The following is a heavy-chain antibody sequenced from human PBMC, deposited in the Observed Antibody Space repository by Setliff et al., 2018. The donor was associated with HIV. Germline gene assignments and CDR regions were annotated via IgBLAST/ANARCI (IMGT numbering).Heavy chain of an antibody. D-gene: IGHD6-6*01. Sequence: GASVKVSCKASGYTFTSYYMHWVRQAPGQGLEWMGIINPSGGSTSYAQKFQGRVTMTRDTSTNTVYLELSSLRSEDTAMYYCAREMFMYTSSEGFPFDFWGQGTLVTVSS. J-gene: IGHJ4*02. CDR3: AREMFMYTSSEGFPFDF. CDR2: INPSGGST. V-gene: IGHV1-46*01. CDR1: GYTFTSYY.